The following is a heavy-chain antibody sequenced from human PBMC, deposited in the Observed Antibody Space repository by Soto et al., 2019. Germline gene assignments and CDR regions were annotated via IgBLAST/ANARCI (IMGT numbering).Heavy chain of an antibody. CDR3: ASDKYSSSWSYAEYFQH. CDR2: IYYSGST. J-gene: IGHJ1*01. CDR1: GGSISSGGYY. V-gene: IGHV4-31*02. D-gene: IGHD6-13*01. Sequence: SETLSLTCTVSGGSISSGGYYWSWIRQHPGKGLEWIGYIYYSGSTYYNPSLKSRVTISVDTSKNQFSLKLSSVTAADTAVYYCASDKYSSSWSYAEYFQHWGQGTLVTVSS.